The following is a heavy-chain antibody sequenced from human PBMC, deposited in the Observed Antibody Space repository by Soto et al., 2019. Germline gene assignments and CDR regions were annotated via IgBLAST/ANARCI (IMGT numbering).Heavy chain of an antibody. CDR2: INAGNGNT. Sequence: ASVKVSCTASGYTFTSYAMHWVRQAPGQRLEWMGWINAGNGNTKYSQKFQGRVTITRDTSASTAYMELSSLRSEDTAVYYCARDPMETYYYYGMDVWGQGTTVTAP. D-gene: IGHD3-3*01. CDR3: ARDPMETYYYYGMDV. CDR1: GYTFTSYA. J-gene: IGHJ6*02. V-gene: IGHV1-3*01.